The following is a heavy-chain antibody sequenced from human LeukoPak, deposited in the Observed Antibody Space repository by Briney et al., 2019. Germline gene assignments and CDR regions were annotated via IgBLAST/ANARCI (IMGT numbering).Heavy chain of an antibody. Sequence: SVKVSCKASGYTFTSYGISWVRQAPGQGLEWMGRIIPILGTANYAQKFQGRVTITADKSTSTAYMELSSLRSEDTAVYYCARVGIAVAGPFDYWGQGTLVTVSS. CDR2: IIPILGTA. CDR3: ARVGIAVAGPFDY. V-gene: IGHV1-69*04. D-gene: IGHD6-19*01. J-gene: IGHJ4*02. CDR1: GYTFTSYG.